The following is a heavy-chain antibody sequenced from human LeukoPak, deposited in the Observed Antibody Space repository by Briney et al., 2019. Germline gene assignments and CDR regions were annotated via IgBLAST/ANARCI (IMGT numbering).Heavy chain of an antibody. D-gene: IGHD6-19*01. Sequence: GRSLRLSCAASGFSFSTYSMIWVRQAPGKGLEWVSYISSSSGTIYYADSVKGRFTISRDNAKDSMYLQMNGLTDEDTAVYYCARVRPGWYVDYWGQGTLVTVSS. V-gene: IGHV3-48*02. J-gene: IGHJ4*02. CDR3: ARVRPGWYVDY. CDR1: GFSFSTYS. CDR2: ISSSSGTI.